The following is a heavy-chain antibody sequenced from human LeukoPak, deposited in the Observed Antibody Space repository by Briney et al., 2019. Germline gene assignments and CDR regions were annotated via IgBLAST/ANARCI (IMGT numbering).Heavy chain of an antibody. CDR1: GYTFTNYF. J-gene: IGHJ4*02. V-gene: IGHV1-46*01. CDR3: ARDQEGFDY. Sequence: GASVKVSCKASGYTFTNYFMHWVRQAPGQGLEWMGVINPSGGGTTYAQRFQGRVTMTRDTSTSTVHMELSSLRSEDTAVYYCARDQEGFDYWGQGTLVTVSS. CDR2: INPSGGGT.